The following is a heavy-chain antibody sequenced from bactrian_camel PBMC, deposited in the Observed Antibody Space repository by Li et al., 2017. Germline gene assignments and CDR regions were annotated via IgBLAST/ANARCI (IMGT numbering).Heavy chain of an antibody. CDR2: IYLGSAT. D-gene: IGHD1*01. Sequence: HVQLVESGGGSAQAGGSLRLSCAASGYANCLAWFRQSPGKEREAVAHIYLGSATHYADSVKGRFTISKDNTKNAVYLQMNNLKPEDTATYYCAARTCNFVPGSWKQVWNQVYEYNYWGQGTQVTVS. CDR1: GYANC. J-gene: IGHJ4*01. CDR3: AARTCNFVPGSWKQVWNQVYEYNY. V-gene: IGHV3S53*01.